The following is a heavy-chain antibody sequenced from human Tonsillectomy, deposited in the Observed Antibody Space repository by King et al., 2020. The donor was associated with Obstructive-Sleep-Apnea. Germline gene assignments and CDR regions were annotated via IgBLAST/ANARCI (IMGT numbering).Heavy chain of an antibody. CDR1: GFTFSSYD. CDR2: IGTAGFT. Sequence: VQLVESGGCLVQPGGSLRLSCAASGFTFSSYDMHWVRQATGKGLEWVSAIGTAGFTYYPCSVKGRFTISRENAKNSLYLQMNRLRAGDTAVYYCASVPRPYCSSTSCYVGYFDLWGRGTLVTVSS. J-gene: IGHJ2*01. CDR3: ASVPRPYCSSTSCYVGYFDL. V-gene: IGHV3-13*01. D-gene: IGHD2-2*01.